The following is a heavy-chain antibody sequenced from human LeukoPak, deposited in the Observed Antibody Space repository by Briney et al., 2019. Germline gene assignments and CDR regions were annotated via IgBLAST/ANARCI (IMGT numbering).Heavy chain of an antibody. V-gene: IGHV3-49*04. D-gene: IGHD3-3*01. Sequence: GGSLRLSCTASGFTFGDYAMSWVRQAPGQGLEWVGFIRSKVYGGTTEYAASVKVRFTISRDDSKSIAYLQMTGLKTEDAGVYYCTRFTIVGVVDAFDIWGRGTMVTVSS. CDR2: IRSKVYGGTT. J-gene: IGHJ3*02. CDR1: GFTFGDYA. CDR3: TRFTIVGVVDAFDI.